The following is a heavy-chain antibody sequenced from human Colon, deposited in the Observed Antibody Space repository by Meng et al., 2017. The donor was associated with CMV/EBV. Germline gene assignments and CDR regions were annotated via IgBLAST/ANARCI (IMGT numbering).Heavy chain of an antibody. J-gene: IGHJ4*02. D-gene: IGHD3-10*01. CDR2: ISGSGGTR. CDR1: GFTFSNYA. V-gene: IGHV3-23*01. Sequence: GESLKISCTASGFTFSNYAMSWVRQAPGKGLEWVSAISGSGGTRDYADSVKGRFTISRDNAKKTLFLQMDSLRVEDTAVYYCARGRGSGSSDYWGQGTLVTVSS. CDR3: ARGRGSGSSDY.